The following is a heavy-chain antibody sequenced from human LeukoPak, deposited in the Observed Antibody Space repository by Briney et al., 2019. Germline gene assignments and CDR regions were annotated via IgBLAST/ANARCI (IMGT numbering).Heavy chain of an antibody. D-gene: IGHD2-8*01. Sequence: PGGSLRLSCAASGFTFSSFSMIWVRQAPGKGLEWVSSTSSSSAYTFYAESGKGRFTISRDNSKNTLYLQVNSLRAEDTAVYYCARDLGYCTNGVCHTRFDYWGQETLVAVSS. CDR2: TSSSSAYT. CDR1: GFTFSSFS. CDR3: ARDLGYCTNGVCHTRFDY. V-gene: IGHV3-21*04. J-gene: IGHJ4*02.